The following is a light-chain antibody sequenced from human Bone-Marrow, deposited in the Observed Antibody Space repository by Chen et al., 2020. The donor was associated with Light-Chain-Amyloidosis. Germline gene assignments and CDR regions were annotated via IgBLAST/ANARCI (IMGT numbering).Light chain of an antibody. CDR1: SSDVGGDNH. CDR2: EVT. J-gene: IGLJ1*01. Sequence: QSALTQHTSVYGSPGQSITISCTGTSSDVGGDNHVSWYQQHPDKAPKLMIYEVTNRPSWVPDRFSGSKTDNTASLTISGLQTEDEADYFCSSYTITNTLVFGSGTRVTVL. CDR3: SSYTITNTLV. V-gene: IGLV2-14*01.